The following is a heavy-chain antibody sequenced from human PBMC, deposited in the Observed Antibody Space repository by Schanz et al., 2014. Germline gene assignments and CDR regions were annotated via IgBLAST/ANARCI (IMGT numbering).Heavy chain of an antibody. V-gene: IGHV1-69*02. D-gene: IGHD3-10*01. Sequence: QVRLVQSGAEVKQPGSSVKVSCKLSGGTFSSYTISWMRQAPGQGLEWMVKIIPVLNIATYAQRFQGRVSVSADTSTNTAYMELSNLTSEDTTVHYCGRGRGFYDYWGRGTLVTVAS. CDR2: IIPVLNIA. J-gene: IGHJ4*02. CDR1: GGTFSSYT. CDR3: GRGRGFYDY.